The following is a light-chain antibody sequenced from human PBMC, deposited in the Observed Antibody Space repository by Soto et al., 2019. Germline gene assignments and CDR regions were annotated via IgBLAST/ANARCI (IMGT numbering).Light chain of an antibody. Sequence: QSALTQPASVSGSPGQSITISCTATSSDVGGYNYVSWYQHHPGKAPKLMIYDVSDRPSGVSNRFSGSKSGNTASLTISGLQAEDEADYYCTSYTSSSTLEVFGGGTKVTVL. CDR2: DVS. CDR3: TSYTSSSTLEV. J-gene: IGLJ2*01. CDR1: SSDVGGYNY. V-gene: IGLV2-14*03.